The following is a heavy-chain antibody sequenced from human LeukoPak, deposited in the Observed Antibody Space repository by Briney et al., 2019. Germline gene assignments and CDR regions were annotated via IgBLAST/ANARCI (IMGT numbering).Heavy chain of an antibody. D-gene: IGHD2-2*02. V-gene: IGHV1-2*02. J-gene: IGHJ4*02. CDR1: GYTFTIYY. CDR3: ARNPPYCTSTSCYSDY. CDR2: INPNSGAT. Sequence: ASVKVSCKASGYTFTIYYMHWVRQAPGQGLEWMGWINPNSGATSYAQRFQGRVTMTRDTSISTAYMELSGLTSDDTAVYYCARNPPYCTSTSCYSDYWGQGTLVTVSS.